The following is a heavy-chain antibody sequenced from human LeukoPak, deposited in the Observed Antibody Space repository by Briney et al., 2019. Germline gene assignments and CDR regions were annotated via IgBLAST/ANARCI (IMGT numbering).Heavy chain of an antibody. Sequence: GESLNISCKGSGYSFTTNWIGWVRQMPGKGLEWMGIIYPGDSETRFSPSFQGQVTISADKSISTAYLQWSSLKASDTAMYYCVRSRGYSYGYSYYFDYWGQGTLVTVSS. CDR3: VRSRGYSYGYSYYFDY. D-gene: IGHD5-18*01. CDR2: IYPGDSET. V-gene: IGHV5-51*01. CDR1: GYSFTTNW. J-gene: IGHJ4*02.